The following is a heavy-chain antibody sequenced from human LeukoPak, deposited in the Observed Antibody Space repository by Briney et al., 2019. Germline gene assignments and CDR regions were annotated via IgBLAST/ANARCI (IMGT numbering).Heavy chain of an antibody. CDR1: GFTFRSYG. CDR3: AKDPDCTSGICYTFFDY. V-gene: IGHV3-30*02. D-gene: IGHD2-8*01. CDR2: IRYDGSNK. J-gene: IGHJ4*02. Sequence: PGGSLRLSCAASGFTFRSYGMHWVRQAPGKGLEWVAFIRYDGSNKNYADSVKGRFTISRDNSKNTLYLQMNSLRAEDTAVYYCAKDPDCTSGICYTFFDYWGQGTLVTVSS.